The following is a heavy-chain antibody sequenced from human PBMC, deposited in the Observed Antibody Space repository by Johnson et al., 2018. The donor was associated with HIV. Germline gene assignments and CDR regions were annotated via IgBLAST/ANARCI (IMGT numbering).Heavy chain of an antibody. D-gene: IGHD2-2*01. J-gene: IGHJ3*02. Sequence: EVQLVESGGGLVHPGGSLRLSCATSGFTFSSYWMSWVRQAPGKGLEWVANIKQDGSEKYYVDSVKGRFTISRDSAKNSLYLQMNSLRLEDTALYYCAKDSSSRMGFPGFDIWGPGTMVTVSS. V-gene: IGHV3-7*01. CDR2: IKQDGSEK. CDR1: GFTFSSYW. CDR3: AKDSSSRMGFPGFDI.